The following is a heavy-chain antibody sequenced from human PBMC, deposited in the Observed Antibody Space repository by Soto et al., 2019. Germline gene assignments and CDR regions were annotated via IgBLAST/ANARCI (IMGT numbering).Heavy chain of an antibody. J-gene: IGHJ4*02. V-gene: IGHV3-21*01. CDR3: ARRRKDVYNYGSTFDY. D-gene: IGHD5-12*01. Sequence: ESLRLSCAVSGFTFSNYTMNWVRQTVGKGLEWVSSISSTGKYIYYADSMEGRFSISRDNAKNSLYLQMNSLRAEDTAVYFCARRRKDVYNYGSTFDYWGQGTLVTVSS. CDR2: ISSTGKYI. CDR1: GFTFSNYT.